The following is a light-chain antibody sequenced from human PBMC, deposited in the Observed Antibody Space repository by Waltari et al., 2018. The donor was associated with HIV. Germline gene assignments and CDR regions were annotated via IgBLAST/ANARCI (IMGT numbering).Light chain of an antibody. J-gene: IGLJ2*01. CDR2: KDS. CDR3: QAWDGNTGLL. CDR1: TLGERY. V-gene: IGLV3-1*01. Sequence: SYELTQPPSLSVSPGQTASIDCSGDTLGERYVSWYQQKPGQSPVLVLYKDSTRPSGIPERFAGTNSGNTATLTISGTQAMDEAEYYCQAWDGNTGLLFGGGTKLTVL.